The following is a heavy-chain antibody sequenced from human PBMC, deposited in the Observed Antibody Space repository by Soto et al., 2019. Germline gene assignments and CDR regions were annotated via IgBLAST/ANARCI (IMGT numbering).Heavy chain of an antibody. Sequence: QVQLVQSGAEVKKPGASVKVSCKASGYTFTGYYIHWVRQAPGQGLEWMGWINPNSGGTKYPQKFQGRVTMTRDKSIRTVYMSLTGLKSDDTAVYFCARDLAKGGGSAGFDYWGPGTLVAVSS. CDR3: ARDLAKGGGSAGFDY. J-gene: IGHJ4*02. D-gene: IGHD2-15*01. V-gene: IGHV1-2*02. CDR2: INPNSGGT. CDR1: GYTFTGYY.